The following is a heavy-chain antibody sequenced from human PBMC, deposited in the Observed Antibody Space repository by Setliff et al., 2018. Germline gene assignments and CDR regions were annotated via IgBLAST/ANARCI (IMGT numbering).Heavy chain of an antibody. D-gene: IGHD2-15*01. CDR1: GYSFTTSW. CDR2: IYPGDSDT. CDR3: ARLEGYCSGGSCYPGAFDI. V-gene: IGHV5-51*01. J-gene: IGHJ3*02. Sequence: GESLKISCKASGYSFTTSWIAWVRQKPGKGLEWMGIIYPGDSDTQYSPSFQGQVTFSPDKSINTAYLQWSSLKASDTAIYYCARLEGYCSGGSCYPGAFDIWGQGTMVTVSS.